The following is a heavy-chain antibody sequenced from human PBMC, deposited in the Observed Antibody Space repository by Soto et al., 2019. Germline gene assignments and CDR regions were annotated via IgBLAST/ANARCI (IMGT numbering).Heavy chain of an antibody. CDR1: SGTISSRSHY. Sequence: PSETLSLTCTVSSGTISSRSHYWAWIRQPPGKGLEWIGVIDDSGSTHYGESLKSRVTISVDTSKNQFSLKVSSVTATDTAVYYCARQGRNTRIVLIKHYATDFWGQGTAVTVSS. V-gene: IGHV4-39*01. CDR2: IDDSGST. D-gene: IGHD1-1*01. CDR3: ARQGRNTRIVLIKHYATDF. J-gene: IGHJ6*02.